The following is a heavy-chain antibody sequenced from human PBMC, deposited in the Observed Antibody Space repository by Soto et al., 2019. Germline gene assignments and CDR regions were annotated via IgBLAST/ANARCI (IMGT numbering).Heavy chain of an antibody. Sequence: PSETLSLTCTVSGGSISSDDYYWSWIRQPPGKGLEWIGYIYYSGSTYYNPSLKSRVTISVDTSKNQFSLKLSSVTAADTAVYYCARVVQYYYDSSGYLGVYYFDYWGQGTLVTVSS. J-gene: IGHJ4*02. CDR2: IYYSGST. D-gene: IGHD3-22*01. CDR1: GGSISSDDYY. V-gene: IGHV4-30-4*01. CDR3: ARVVQYYYDSSGYLGVYYFDY.